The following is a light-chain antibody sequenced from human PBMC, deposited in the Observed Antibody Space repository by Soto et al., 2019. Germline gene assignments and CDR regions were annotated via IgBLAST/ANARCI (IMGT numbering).Light chain of an antibody. CDR1: QSINSL. Sequence: DIQMTQSPSTLSASVGDSVTITCRASQSINSLVAWYQQHPGKAPKLLIHDATSLENGVPSRFSGSGSGTGFTLTITNLQPDDFATYYCLQYDHYYTFRQGTKLEI. CDR2: DAT. J-gene: IGKJ2*01. V-gene: IGKV1-5*01. CDR3: LQYDHYYT.